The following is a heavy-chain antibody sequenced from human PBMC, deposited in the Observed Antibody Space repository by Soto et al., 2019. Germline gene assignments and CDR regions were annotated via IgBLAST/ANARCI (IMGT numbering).Heavy chain of an antibody. CDR3: ARDDVTMVRGVITNYYYYYGMDV. D-gene: IGHD3-10*01. Sequence: KAGGSLRLSCAASGFTFSDYYMSWIRQAPGKGLEWVSYISSSSYTNYADSVKGRFTISRDNAKNSLYLQMNSLRAEDTAVYYCARDDVTMVRGVITNYYYYYGMDVWGQGTTVTVSS. CDR1: GFTFSDYY. CDR2: ISSSSYT. J-gene: IGHJ6*02. V-gene: IGHV3-11*06.